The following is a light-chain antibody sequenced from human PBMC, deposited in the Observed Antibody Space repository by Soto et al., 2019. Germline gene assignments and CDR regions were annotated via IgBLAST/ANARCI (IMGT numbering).Light chain of an antibody. CDR1: QCVSSSY. J-gene: IGKJ1*01. V-gene: IGKV3D-15*01. Sequence: EIVLTQTPGTLSLSPGERATLSCRASQCVSSSYLAWYQQKLGQAPRLLIFGASSRATGIPARFSGSGSGTEFTLTISSLQSEDFAVYYCQQYNNWPPWTVGQGTKVDIK. CDR3: QQYNNWPPWT. CDR2: GAS.